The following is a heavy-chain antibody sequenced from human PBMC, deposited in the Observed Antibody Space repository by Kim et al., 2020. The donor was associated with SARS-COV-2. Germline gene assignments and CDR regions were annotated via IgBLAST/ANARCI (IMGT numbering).Heavy chain of an antibody. V-gene: IGHV3-30-3*01. CDR1: GFTFSSYA. D-gene: IGHD6-6*01. CDR3: ARGGIAARPFDY. J-gene: IGHJ4*02. Sequence: GGSLRLSCAASGFTFSSYAMHWVRQAPVKGLEWVAVISYDGSNKYYADSVKGRFTISRDNSKNTLYLQMNSLRAEDTAVYYCARGGIAARPFDYWGQGTLVTVSS. CDR2: ISYDGSNK.